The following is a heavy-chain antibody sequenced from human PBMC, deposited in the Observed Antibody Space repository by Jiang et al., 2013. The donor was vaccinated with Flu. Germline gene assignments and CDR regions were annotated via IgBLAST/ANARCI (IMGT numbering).Heavy chain of an antibody. V-gene: IGHV4-34*01. J-gene: IGHJ5*02. CDR1: GGSFSGYY. CDR2: INHSGST. D-gene: IGHD1-7*01. Sequence: LLKPSETLSLTCAVYGGSFSGYYWSWIRQPPGKGLEWIGEINHSGSTNYNPSLKSRVTISVDTSKNQFSLKLSSVTAADTAVYYCATRSTRYNWNYVTWGQGTLVTVSS. CDR3: ATRSTRYNWNYVT.